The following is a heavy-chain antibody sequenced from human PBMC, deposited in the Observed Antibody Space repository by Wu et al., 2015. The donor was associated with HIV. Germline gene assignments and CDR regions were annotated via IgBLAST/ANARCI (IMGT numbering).Heavy chain of an antibody. Sequence: QVQLVQSGAEVKKPGASVKVSCKASGYTFISYYIHWVRQAPGQGFEWMGIINANGGSTRYTQKFQGRVTMTSDTSTSTVYMELTSLRSEDTAVYYCARDTFKLQVGTPTTPGMDVWGQGTTVTVSS. V-gene: IGHV1-46*01. CDR2: INANGGST. CDR1: GYTFISYY. D-gene: IGHD2-15*01. CDR3: ARDTFKLQVGTPTTPGMDV. J-gene: IGHJ6*02.